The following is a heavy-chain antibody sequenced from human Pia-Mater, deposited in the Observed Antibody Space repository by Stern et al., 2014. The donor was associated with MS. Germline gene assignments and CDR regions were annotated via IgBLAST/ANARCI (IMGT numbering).Heavy chain of an antibody. CDR2: ISYDGSK. J-gene: IGHJ4*02. V-gene: IGHV3-30*18. CDR3: AKDRQYLTFFFDF. D-gene: IGHD2/OR15-2a*01. CDR1: GFSFSSFG. Sequence: VQLVESGGGVVQPGRPLRLSCAASGFSFSSFGMHWVRPAPGKGLELVALISYDGSKDYADSVKGRFTISRDNSKNTLYMQMNSLRAEDTAVYYCAKDRQYLTFFFDFWGQGSLVTVSS.